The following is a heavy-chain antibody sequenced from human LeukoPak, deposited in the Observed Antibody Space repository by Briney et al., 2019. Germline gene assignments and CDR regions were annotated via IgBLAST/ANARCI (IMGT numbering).Heavy chain of an antibody. CDR1: AFTFSSYA. V-gene: IGHV3-23*01. J-gene: IGHJ4*02. Sequence: QPGGSLRLSCAASAFTFSSYAMAWVRQAPGKGLEWVSTLSGTGGNTYYADSVRGRFTIPRDNSKDTLYLQMNSLRAEDTAVYYCAKAWALTYLGGVDSWGQGTLVTVSS. D-gene: IGHD2-21*02. CDR2: LSGTGGNT. CDR3: AKAWALTYLGGVDS.